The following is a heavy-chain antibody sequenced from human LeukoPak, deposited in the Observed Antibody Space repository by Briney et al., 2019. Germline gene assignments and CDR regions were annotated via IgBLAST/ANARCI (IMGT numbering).Heavy chain of an antibody. D-gene: IGHD7-27*01. CDR3: ARDHDLTGTYEYLKY. J-gene: IGHJ1*01. CDR1: GGTFSSYA. Sequence: ASVKVSCKASGGTFSSYAISWVRQAPGQGLEWMGGIIPIFGTANYAQKFQGRVTITADKSTSTAYMELSSLRSDDTAVYYCARDHDLTGTYEYLKYWGQGTLVTVSS. CDR2: IIPIFGTA. V-gene: IGHV1-69*06.